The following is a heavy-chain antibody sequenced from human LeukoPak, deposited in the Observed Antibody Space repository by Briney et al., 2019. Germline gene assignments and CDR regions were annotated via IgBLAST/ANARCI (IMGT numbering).Heavy chain of an antibody. D-gene: IGHD6-13*01. V-gene: IGHV4-59*01. CDR1: GGSISIYY. CDR3: ASGVYIAAAKYAY. Sequence: SETLSLTCTVSGGSISIYYCSCIRQPPGKGLGWVGYIYYIVTTNPTPSLKRRLTISVDTHKNQFHLKLSSVTAADTAVYYCASGVYIAAAKYAYRGQGTMVTVSS. CDR2: IYYIVTT. J-gene: IGHJ4*02.